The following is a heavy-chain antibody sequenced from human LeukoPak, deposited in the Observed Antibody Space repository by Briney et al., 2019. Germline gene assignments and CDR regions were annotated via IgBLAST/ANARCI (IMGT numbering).Heavy chain of an antibody. CDR1: GYSLSSGYY. Sequence: PSETLSLTCAVSGYSLSSGYYWGWIRQPPGKGLEWIGSIYHSGSTYYNPSLKSRVTISVDTSKNQFSLKLSSVTAADTAVYYCASKLEGYCSSTSCPVAWGQGTLVTVSS. J-gene: IGHJ5*02. CDR3: ASKLEGYCSSTSCPVA. CDR2: IYHSGST. V-gene: IGHV4-38-2*01. D-gene: IGHD2-2*01.